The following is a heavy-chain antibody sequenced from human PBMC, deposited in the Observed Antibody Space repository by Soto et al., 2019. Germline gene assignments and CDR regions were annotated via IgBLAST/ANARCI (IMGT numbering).Heavy chain of an antibody. CDR2: IYWDDDK. CDR3: AHRAQLLLVGDWFDP. Sequence: QITLKESGPPLVKPTQTLTLTCTFSGFSLSTSGVGVGWIRQPPGKALEWLALIYWDDDKRYSPSLKSRLTITKDTSKNQVVLTMTNMDPVDTATYYCAHRAQLLLVGDWFDPWGQGTLVTVSS. D-gene: IGHD2-2*01. J-gene: IGHJ5*02. V-gene: IGHV2-5*02. CDR1: GFSLSTSGVG.